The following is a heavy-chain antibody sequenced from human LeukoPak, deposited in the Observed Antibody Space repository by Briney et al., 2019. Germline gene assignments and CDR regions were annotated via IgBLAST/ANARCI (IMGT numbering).Heavy chain of an antibody. J-gene: IGHJ4*02. D-gene: IGHD2-2*02. CDR3: AGGYCSSTSCYSFDY. V-gene: IGHV4-31*03. CDR1: GGSISSGGYY. CDR2: IYYSGST. Sequence: SETLSLTCTVSGGSISSGGYYWSWIRQHPGKGLEWIGYIYYSGSTYYNPSLKRRVTISVDTSKNQFSLKLSSVTAADTAVYYCAGGYCSSTSCYSFDYWGQGTLVTVSS.